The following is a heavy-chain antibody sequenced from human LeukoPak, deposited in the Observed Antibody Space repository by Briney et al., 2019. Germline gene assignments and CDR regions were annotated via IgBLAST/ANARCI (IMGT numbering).Heavy chain of an antibody. J-gene: IGHJ4*02. CDR1: GFTFSSYG. CDR3: AKEGGEGYNLDY. CDR2: ISYDGSNK. Sequence: PGRSLRLSCAASGFTFSSYGMHWVRQAPGKGLEWVAVISYDGSNKYYADSVKGRFTISRDNSKNTLYLQMNSLRAEDTAVYYCAKEGGEGYNLDYWGQGTLVTVSS. V-gene: IGHV3-30*18. D-gene: IGHD5-24*01.